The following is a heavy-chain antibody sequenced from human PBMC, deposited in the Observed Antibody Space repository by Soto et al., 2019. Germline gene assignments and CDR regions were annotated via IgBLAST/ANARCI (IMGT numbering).Heavy chain of an antibody. CDR3: ARESLYYDFWSGPYDAFDI. Sequence: GGSLRLSCAASGFTFSYYCMSWIRQSPGKGLEWVSYISSSSSYTNYADSVKGRFTISRDNAKNSLYLQMNSLRAEDTAVYYCARESLYYDFWSGPYDAFDIWGQGTMVTVSS. J-gene: IGHJ3*02. CDR2: ISSSSSYT. D-gene: IGHD3-3*01. CDR1: GFTFSYYC. V-gene: IGHV3-11*06.